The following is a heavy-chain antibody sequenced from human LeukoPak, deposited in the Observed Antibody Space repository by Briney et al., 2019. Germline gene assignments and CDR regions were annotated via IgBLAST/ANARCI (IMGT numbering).Heavy chain of an antibody. D-gene: IGHD6-19*01. CDR1: AFTFSGYS. CDR3: ARIAVADNLFDY. J-gene: IGHJ4*02. CDR2: ISSSGTYI. V-gene: IGHV3-21*01. Sequence: GGSLRLSCAASAFTFSGYSMTWVRQAPGKGLEWVSSISSSGTYIYYADSVKGRFTISRDNAKNSLYLQTNSLRAEDTAVYYCARIAVADNLFDYWGQGTLVTVSS.